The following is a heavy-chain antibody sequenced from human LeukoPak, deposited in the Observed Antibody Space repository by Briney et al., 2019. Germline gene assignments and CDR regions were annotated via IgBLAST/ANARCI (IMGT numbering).Heavy chain of an antibody. CDR2: VSYTGDT. Sequence: SETLSLTCTDSGDSIISNTFSWGWIRQPPGKGLEWIGNVSYTGDTYYNPSLKSRVTMSADTSKNQFSLKVNSVTAADTALYFCVRVDGSGYSPYWGQGTLVTVSS. CDR1: GDSIISNTFS. J-gene: IGHJ4*02. D-gene: IGHD5-18*01. V-gene: IGHV4-39*01. CDR3: VRVDGSGYSPY.